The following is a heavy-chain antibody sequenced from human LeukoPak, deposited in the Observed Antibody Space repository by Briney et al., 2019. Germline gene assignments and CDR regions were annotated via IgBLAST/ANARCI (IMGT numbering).Heavy chain of an antibody. J-gene: IGHJ2*01. CDR2: INHSGST. Sequence: PSETLSLTCAVYGGSFSGYYWSWIRQPPGKGLEWIGEINHSGSTNYNPSLKSRVTISVDTSKNQFSLNLSSVTAADTAVYYCARGRGRYCSGGSCYEYWYFDLWGRGTLVTVSS. CDR3: ARGRGRYCSGGSCYEYWYFDL. CDR1: GGSFSGYY. D-gene: IGHD2-15*01. V-gene: IGHV4-34*01.